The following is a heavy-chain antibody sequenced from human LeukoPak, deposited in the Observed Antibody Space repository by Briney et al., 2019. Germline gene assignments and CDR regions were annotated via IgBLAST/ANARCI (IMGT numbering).Heavy chain of an antibody. D-gene: IGHD3-16*02. CDR3: ARSPIGY. Sequence: GGSLRLSCAASGFTFSSYAMHWVRQAPGKGLEWVAVISYDGSNKYYADSVKGRFTISRDNSRNTLYLQMNSLRAEDTAVYYCARSPIGYLGQGTLVTVSS. V-gene: IGHV3-30-3*01. CDR2: ISYDGSNK. CDR1: GFTFSSYA. J-gene: IGHJ4*02.